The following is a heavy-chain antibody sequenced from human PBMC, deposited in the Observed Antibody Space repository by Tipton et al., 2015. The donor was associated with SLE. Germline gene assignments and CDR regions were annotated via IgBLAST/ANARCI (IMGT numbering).Heavy chain of an antibody. Sequence: GSLRLSCAASGFTFNFYFLSWVRQAPGKGLEWVANINQDGSEKYYVDSVKGRFTISRDNANNSLYLQMNSLRAEETAVYYCARGLGRSSSLYGGYYYMDVWGKGTTVTVSS. J-gene: IGHJ6*03. CDR1: GFTFNFYF. CDR2: INQDGSEK. V-gene: IGHV3-7*01. CDR3: ARGLGRSSSLYGGYYYMDV. D-gene: IGHD6-13*01.